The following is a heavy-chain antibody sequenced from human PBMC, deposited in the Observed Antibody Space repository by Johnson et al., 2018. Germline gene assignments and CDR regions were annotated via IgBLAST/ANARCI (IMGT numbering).Heavy chain of an antibody. CDR2: ISGSGGST. J-gene: IGHJ6*03. V-gene: IGHV3-23*04. D-gene: IGHD3-10*01. CDR3: AKDPYPLNYHGSGTAGGLTDADYYYYYYMDV. CDR1: GFTFSSYA. Sequence: EVQLVESGGGLVQPGGSLRLSCAASGFTFSSYAMSWVRQAPGKGLEWVSAISGSGGSTYYADAVKGRFTISRDNSKKPLYLQRNSLRAEDTAVYYCAKDPYPLNYHGSGTAGGLTDADYYYYYYMDVWGKGTTVTVSS.